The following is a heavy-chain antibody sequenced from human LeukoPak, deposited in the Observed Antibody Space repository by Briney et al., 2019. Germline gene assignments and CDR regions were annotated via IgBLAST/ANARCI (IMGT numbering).Heavy chain of an antibody. D-gene: IGHD3-16*01. Sequence: SETLSLTCAVYGGSFSGYYWSGIRQPPGKGLEWIGEINHSGSTNYNPSLKSRVTISVDTSKNQFSLKLSSVTPEDTAVYYCTRGWAYFDDWGQGTLVTVSS. J-gene: IGHJ4*02. V-gene: IGHV4-34*01. CDR3: TRGWAYFDD. CDR1: GGSFSGYY. CDR2: INHSGST.